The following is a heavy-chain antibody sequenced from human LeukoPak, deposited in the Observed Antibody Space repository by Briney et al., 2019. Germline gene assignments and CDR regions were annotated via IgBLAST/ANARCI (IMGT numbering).Heavy chain of an antibody. V-gene: IGHV4-39*01. CDR3: ARVLGSGWYGLIDY. Sequence: SETLSLTCTVSGGSISSSSYYWGWIRQPPGKGLEWIGSIYYSGSTYYNPSLKSRVTISVDTSKNQFSLKLSSVTAADTAVYYCARVLGSGWYGLIDYWGQGTLVTVSS. D-gene: IGHD6-19*01. J-gene: IGHJ4*02. CDR2: IYYSGST. CDR1: GGSISSSSYY.